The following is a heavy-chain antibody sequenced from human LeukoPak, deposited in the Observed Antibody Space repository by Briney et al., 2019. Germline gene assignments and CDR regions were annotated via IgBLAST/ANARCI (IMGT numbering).Heavy chain of an antibody. CDR3: ARDYHASGSYYAWFDP. V-gene: IGHV4-59*01. Sequence: SETLSLTCTVSGGSINTDYWSWIRQPPEKGLEWIGYVYYSGSTNYNPSLKSRVTISVDTSKNQFSLKLNSVTAADTAVYYCARDYHASGSYYAWFDPWGQGTLVTVSS. D-gene: IGHD3-10*01. J-gene: IGHJ5*02. CDR2: VYYSGST. CDR1: GGSINTDY.